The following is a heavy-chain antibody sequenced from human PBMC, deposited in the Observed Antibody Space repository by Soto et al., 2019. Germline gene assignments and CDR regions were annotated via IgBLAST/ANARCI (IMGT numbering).Heavy chain of an antibody. CDR1: GYTFTIYG. CDR3: AREMGIAARPVYYYGMDV. J-gene: IGHJ6*02. D-gene: IGHD6-6*01. Sequence: ASVKVSCKASGYTFTIYGISWVRQAPGQGLEWMGWISAYNGNTNYAQKLQGRVTMTTDTSTSTAYMELRSLRSDDTAVYYCAREMGIAARPVYYYGMDVWGQGTTVTVSS. CDR2: ISAYNGNT. V-gene: IGHV1-18*01.